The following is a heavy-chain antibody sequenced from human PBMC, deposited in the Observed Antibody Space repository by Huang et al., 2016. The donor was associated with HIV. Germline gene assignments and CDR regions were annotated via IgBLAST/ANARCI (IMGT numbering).Heavy chain of an antibody. V-gene: IGHV1-18*01. CDR1: GYDFGSYG. J-gene: IGHJ3*01. CDR2: LGRDSRDT. CDR3: ARDPYYSNRWKRNDASFL. D-gene: IGHD4-4*01. Sequence: QVQLVQSGGEVMQPGASVRVSCKASGYDFGSYGMSWVRQAPGQGLEGLGWLGRDSRDTSSAQKFQGRVTMTTDTSTTTTYMELRSLRSDDTAMYYCARDPYYSNRWKRNDASFLWGQGTMITVSS.